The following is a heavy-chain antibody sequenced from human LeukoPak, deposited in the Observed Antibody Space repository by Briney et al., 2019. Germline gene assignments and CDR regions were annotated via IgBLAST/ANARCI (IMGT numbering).Heavy chain of an antibody. J-gene: IGHJ5*02. CDR1: GDSLRNYY. CDR2: FYNSGNT. V-gene: IGHV4-59*01. D-gene: IGHD2-15*01. Sequence: SETLSLTCTVSGDSLRNYYWSWIRQTPGKGLERIGCFYNSGNTKCNPSLKSRVTISVDTSKNQFSLNLSSVTAADTAVYYCARGDCSGTHCPERFDPWGQGTLVTVSS. CDR3: ARGDCSGTHCPERFDP.